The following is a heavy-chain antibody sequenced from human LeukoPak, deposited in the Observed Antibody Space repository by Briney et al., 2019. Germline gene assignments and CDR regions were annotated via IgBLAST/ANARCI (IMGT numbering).Heavy chain of an antibody. CDR3: ARDGDGDFFDY. D-gene: IGHD4-17*01. J-gene: IGHJ4*02. CDR1: GFTVSSNY. CDR2: IYSGGST. V-gene: IGHV3-66*01. Sequence: GGSLRLSCAASGFTVSSNYMSWVRQAPGKGLEWVSVIYSGGSTYYADSVKGRFTISRDNSKNTLYLQMNSLRAEDTAVYYYARDGDGDFFDYWGQGTLVTVSS.